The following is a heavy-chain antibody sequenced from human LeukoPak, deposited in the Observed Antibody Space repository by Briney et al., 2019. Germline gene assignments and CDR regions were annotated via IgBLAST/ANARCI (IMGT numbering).Heavy chain of an antibody. CDR1: GGSISSYY. CDR3: ARGDDFWSGYYTYYYFDY. Sequence: PSETLSLTCTVSGGSISSYYWSWIRQLPGKGLEWIGYIYYSGSTNYNPSLKSRVTISVDTSKNQFSLKLSSVTAADTAVYYCARGDDFWSGYYTYYYFDYWGQGTLVTVSS. J-gene: IGHJ4*02. V-gene: IGHV4-59*01. CDR2: IYYSGST. D-gene: IGHD3-3*01.